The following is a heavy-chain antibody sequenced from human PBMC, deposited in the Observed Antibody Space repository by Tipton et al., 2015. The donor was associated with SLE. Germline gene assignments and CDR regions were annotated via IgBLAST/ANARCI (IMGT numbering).Heavy chain of an antibody. V-gene: IGHV4-4*02. CDR1: GGSISSSNW. CDR2: INHSGST. D-gene: IGHD3-22*01. J-gene: IGHJ4*02. CDR3: ARGPSYYYDSSGYYLDY. Sequence: TLSLTCAVSGGSISSSNWWSWVRQPPGKGLEWIGEINHSGSTNYNPSLKSRVTISVDTSKNQFSLKLSSVTAADTAVYYCARGPSYYYDSSGYYLDYWGQGTLVTVSS.